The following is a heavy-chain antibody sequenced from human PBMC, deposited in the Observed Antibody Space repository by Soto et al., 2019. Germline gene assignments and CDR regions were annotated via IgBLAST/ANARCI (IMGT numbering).Heavy chain of an antibody. CDR2: IYYSGST. CDR1: GGSISSYY. D-gene: IGHD6-13*01. CDR3: ARRYRSAFDI. J-gene: IGHJ3*02. V-gene: IGHV4-59*08. Sequence: SETLPLTCTVPGGSISSYYWSWIRQPPGKGLEWIGYIYYSGSTNYNPSLKSRVTISVDTSKNQFSLKLSSVTAADTAVYYCARRYRSAFDIWGQGTMVTVSS.